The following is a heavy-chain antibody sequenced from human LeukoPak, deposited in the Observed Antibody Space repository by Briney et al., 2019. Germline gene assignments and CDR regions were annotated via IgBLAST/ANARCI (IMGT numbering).Heavy chain of an antibody. J-gene: IGHJ4*02. CDR2: INAGNGNT. Sequence: ASVKVSCKASGYTFTNYAMHWVRQAPGQRLEWMGWINAGNGNTKYSQKFQGRVTITRDTSASTAYMELSSLRSEDTAVYYCAGAGALGWHYAGYWGQGTLVTVSS. V-gene: IGHV1-3*01. D-gene: IGHD1-26*01. CDR3: AGAGALGWHYAGY. CDR1: GYTFTNYA.